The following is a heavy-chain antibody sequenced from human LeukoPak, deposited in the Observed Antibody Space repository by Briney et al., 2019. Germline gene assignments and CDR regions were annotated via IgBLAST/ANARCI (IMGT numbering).Heavy chain of an antibody. D-gene: IGHD6-6*01. CDR3: ARDKSIAAPFPFDY. CDR1: GGTFSNYA. CDR2: IIPILGLA. V-gene: IGHV1-69*04. Sequence: SVKVSFKASGGTFSNYAISWVRQAPGQGLEWMGRIIPILGLANYAQKFQNRVTITADKSTSTAYMDLSSLRSEDTAVYYCARDKSIAAPFPFDYWGQGTLVTVSS. J-gene: IGHJ4*02.